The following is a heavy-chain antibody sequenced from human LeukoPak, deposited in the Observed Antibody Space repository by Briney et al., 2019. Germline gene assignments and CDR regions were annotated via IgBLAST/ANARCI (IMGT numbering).Heavy chain of an antibody. Sequence: SETLSLTCTVSGGSITSSDYHWGWVRQPPGKGLEWIGTISYSGNTDYNPSLRSRVTISVDMSNNQFSLRLGSVTAADTAVYHCARHCCSGPAKRVFDIWGQGTMVTVSS. J-gene: IGHJ3*02. V-gene: IGHV4-39*01. CDR3: ARHCCSGPAKRVFDI. CDR1: GGSITSSDYH. D-gene: IGHD6-19*01. CDR2: ISYSGNT.